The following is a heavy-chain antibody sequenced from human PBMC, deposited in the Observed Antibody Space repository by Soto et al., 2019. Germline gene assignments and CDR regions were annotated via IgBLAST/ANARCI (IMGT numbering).Heavy chain of an antibody. CDR1: GGTFSSYT. Sequence: SVKVSCKASGGTFSSYTISWVRQAPGQGLEWMGRIIPILGIANYAQKFQGRVTITADKSTSTAYMELSSLRSENTAVYYCASLSSWYYYGSGSYRDMDVWGKGTTVTVS. J-gene: IGHJ6*03. CDR2: IIPILGIA. V-gene: IGHV1-69*02. CDR3: ASLSSWYYYGSGSYRDMDV. D-gene: IGHD3-10*01.